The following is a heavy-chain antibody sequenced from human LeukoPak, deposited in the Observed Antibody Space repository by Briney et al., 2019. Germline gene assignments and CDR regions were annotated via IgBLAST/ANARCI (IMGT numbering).Heavy chain of an antibody. J-gene: IGHJ4*02. V-gene: IGHV5-51*01. CDR3: ATHPGGLQSGFDN. Sequence: GESLKISCKASGYTFTTFWIGWVRQMPGKGLEYMGIIHPGDSDTRCSPSFQGQVTISVDRSSSTAYLQWSRLKASDTAMYYCATHPGGLQSGFDNWGRGTLVTVSS. CDR2: IHPGDSDT. D-gene: IGHD5-24*01. CDR1: GYTFTTFW.